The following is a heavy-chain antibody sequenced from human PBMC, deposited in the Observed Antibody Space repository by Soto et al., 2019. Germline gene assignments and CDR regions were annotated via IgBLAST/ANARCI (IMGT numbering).Heavy chain of an antibody. D-gene: IGHD2-2*01. CDR3: ARGDGMPFNY. CDR1: GDSVSSNSAA. CDR2: TYYRSKWFN. Sequence: PSQTLSLTCAISGDSVSSNSAAWIWIMQSPSRGLEWLGRTYYRSKWFNDYAVSVKSRITINPDTSKNQFSLHLNSVTPEDTAVYYCARGDGMPFNYWGQGTLVTVSS. J-gene: IGHJ4*02. V-gene: IGHV6-1*01.